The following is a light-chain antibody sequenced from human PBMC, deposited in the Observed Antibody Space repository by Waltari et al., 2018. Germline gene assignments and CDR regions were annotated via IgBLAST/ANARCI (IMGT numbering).Light chain of an antibody. CDR2: KSS. J-gene: IGKJ1*01. Sequence: DIQMTQSPSTLSASVGDRVTITCRASQSINSWLAWYQEKTGKAPKLLIYKSSTLESGVPSRFSGSGSGTEFTLTISSLQPDDFATYYCQQYKSPPWTFDQGTKVEI. CDR1: QSINSW. CDR3: QQYKSPPWT. V-gene: IGKV1-5*03.